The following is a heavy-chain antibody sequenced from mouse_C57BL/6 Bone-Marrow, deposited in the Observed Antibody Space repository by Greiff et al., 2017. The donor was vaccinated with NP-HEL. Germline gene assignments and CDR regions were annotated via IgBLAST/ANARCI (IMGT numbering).Heavy chain of an antibody. J-gene: IGHJ4*01. CDR1: GFTFSSYA. D-gene: IGHD1-1*01. Sequence: EVKVVESGGGLVKPGGSLKLSCAASGFTFSSYAMSWVRQTPEKRLEWVATISDGGSYTYYPDNVKGRFTISRDNAKNNLYLQMSHLKSEDTAMYYCARDPVPYPYGSRASYAMDYWGQGTSVTVSS. CDR2: ISDGGSYT. CDR3: ARDPVPYPYGSRASYAMDY. V-gene: IGHV5-4*01.